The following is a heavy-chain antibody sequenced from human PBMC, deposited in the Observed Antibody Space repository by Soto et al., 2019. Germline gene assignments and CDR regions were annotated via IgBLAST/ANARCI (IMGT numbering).Heavy chain of an antibody. CDR3: ARPDFGDYWYFDL. CDR2: IIPALGTA. CDR1: GGTFSSHT. D-gene: IGHD4-17*01. V-gene: IGHV1-69*08. J-gene: IGHJ2*01. Sequence: QDQLVQSGAEVKKPGSSVKVSCKASGGTFSSHTFSWVRQAPGQGLEWMGRIIPALGTATYAQKFQGRVTITADESATTGGLELNSLRSEDTAVYYCARPDFGDYWYFDLWGRGTLVTVSS.